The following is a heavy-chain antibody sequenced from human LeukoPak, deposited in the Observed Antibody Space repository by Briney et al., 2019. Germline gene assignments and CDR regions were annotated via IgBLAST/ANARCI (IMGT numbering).Heavy chain of an antibody. D-gene: IGHD3-10*01. J-gene: IGHJ5*02. V-gene: IGHV3-7*01. CDR2: IKQDGSEK. CDR3: VKDSRGVLWFGELNWFDP. Sequence: GGSLRLSCAASGFTFSSYWMSWVRQAPGKGLEWVANIKQDGSEKYYVDSVKGRFTISRDNSKNTLYLQMSSLRAEDTAVYYCVKDSRGVLWFGELNWFDPWGQGTLVTVSS. CDR1: GFTFSSYW.